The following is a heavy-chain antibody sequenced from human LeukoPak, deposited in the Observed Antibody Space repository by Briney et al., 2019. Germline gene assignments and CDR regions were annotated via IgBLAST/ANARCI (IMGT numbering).Heavy chain of an antibody. D-gene: IGHD2-2*01. CDR2: IYYSGST. V-gene: IGHV4-59*01. CDR1: GGSISSYY. J-gene: IGHJ6*02. CDR3: ARGVVVVPAARYYYYYGMDV. Sequence: SETLSLTCTVSGGSISSYYWSWIRQPPGKGLEGIGYIYYSGSTNYNPSLKSRVTISVDTSKNQFSLKLSSVTAADTAVYYCARGVVVVPAARYYYYYGMDVWGQGTTVTVSS.